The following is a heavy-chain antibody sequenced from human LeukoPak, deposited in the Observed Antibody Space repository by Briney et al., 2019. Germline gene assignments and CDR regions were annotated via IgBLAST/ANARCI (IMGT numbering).Heavy chain of an antibody. D-gene: IGHD3-10*01. J-gene: IGHJ3*02. CDR3: TRKEDYYASGNAFDI. CDR1: GFTFSGSA. Sequence: GGSLRLSCAASGFTFSGSAMQWVRQASGKGLEWVGRIRGKANTYATAYGESVKGMFTISRDDSKNTAYLQMNSLKTEDTAVYYCTRKEDYYASGNAFDIWGQGAMVTVSS. V-gene: IGHV3-73*01. CDR2: IRGKANTYAT.